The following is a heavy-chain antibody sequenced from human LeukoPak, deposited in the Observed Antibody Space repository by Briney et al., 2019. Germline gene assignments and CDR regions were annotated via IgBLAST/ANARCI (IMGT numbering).Heavy chain of an antibody. J-gene: IGHJ4*02. D-gene: IGHD6-6*01. CDR1: GGSFSGYY. V-gene: IGHV4-34*01. Sequence: SETLSLTCAAYGGSFSGYYWSWIRQPPGKGLEWIGEINHSGSTNYNPSLKSRVTISVDTSKNQFSLKLSSVTAADTAVYYCARGPPAYVSSSSRKVTRKYYFDYWGQGTLVTVSS. CDR2: INHSGST. CDR3: ARGPPAYVSSSSRKVTRKYYFDY.